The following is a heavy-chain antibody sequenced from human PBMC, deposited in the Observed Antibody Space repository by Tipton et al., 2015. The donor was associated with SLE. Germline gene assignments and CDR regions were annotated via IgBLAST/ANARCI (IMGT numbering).Heavy chain of an antibody. Sequence: LRLSCTVSGGSISSSSYYWGWIRQPPGKGLEWIGSIYYSGSTNYNPSLKSRVTISVDTSKNQFSLKLSSVTAADTAVYYCARGGESYDYWGQGTLVTVSS. CDR3: ARGGESYDY. CDR1: GGSISSSSYY. D-gene: IGHD1-26*01. J-gene: IGHJ4*02. V-gene: IGHV4-39*07. CDR2: IYYSGST.